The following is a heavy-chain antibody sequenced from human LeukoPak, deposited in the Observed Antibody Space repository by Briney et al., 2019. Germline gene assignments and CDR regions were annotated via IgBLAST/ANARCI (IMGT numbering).Heavy chain of an antibody. CDR3: ARGTRDRSWEYYDFWSGYLRFDY. V-gene: IGHV1-69*13. Sequence: SVKVSCKASGGTFSSYAISWVRQAPGQGLEWMGGIIPIFGTANYAQKLQGRVTITADESTSTAYMELSSLRSEDTAVYYCARGTRDRSWEYYDFWSGYLRFDYWGQGTLVTVSS. J-gene: IGHJ4*02. CDR1: GGTFSSYA. CDR2: IIPIFGTA. D-gene: IGHD3-3*01.